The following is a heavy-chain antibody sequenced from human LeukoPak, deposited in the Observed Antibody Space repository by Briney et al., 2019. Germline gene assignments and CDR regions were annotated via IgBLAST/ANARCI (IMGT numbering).Heavy chain of an antibody. V-gene: IGHV3-23*01. CDR2: ISGSGCSK. CDR1: GFPFRSYA. CDR3: AKDHGGNYGSGSYYGHFDY. J-gene: IGHJ4*02. Sequence: GGSLRLSCAASGFPFRSYAMRWVRQAAGKGLEGVSAISGSGCSKYYADAVKGRYHISRDKSKTTLYLQMNSLRAEDTAVYYCAKDHGGNYGSGSYYGHFDYWGQGTLVTVSS. D-gene: IGHD3-10*01.